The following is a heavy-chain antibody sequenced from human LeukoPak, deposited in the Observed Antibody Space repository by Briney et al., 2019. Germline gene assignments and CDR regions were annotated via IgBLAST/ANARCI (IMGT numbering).Heavy chain of an antibody. CDR3: ARDKSAGRDGYNYYYMDV. V-gene: IGHV1-69*05. J-gene: IGHJ6*03. D-gene: IGHD5-24*01. CDR2: IIPIFGTA. CDR1: GGTFSSSA. Sequence: GSSVKVSCKASGGTFSSSAISWVRQAPGQGLEWMGGIIPIFGTANYAQKFQGRVTITTDESTSTAYMELSSLRSEDTAVYYCARDKSAGRDGYNYYYMDVWGKGTTVTVFS.